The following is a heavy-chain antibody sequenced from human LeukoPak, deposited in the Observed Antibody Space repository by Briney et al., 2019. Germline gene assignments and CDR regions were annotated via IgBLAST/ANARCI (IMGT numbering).Heavy chain of an antibody. Sequence: GGSLRLSCAASGFTFSEYNMHWVRQAPGKGLEYVSAISTNGGTTHYADSVKGRFTISRDDSKSTLDLQMSSLRPEDLAVYYCARGFRFYGSGIDYWGQGTLVTV. CDR3: ARGFRFYGSGIDY. CDR1: GFTFSEYN. CDR2: ISTNGGTT. J-gene: IGHJ4*02. V-gene: IGHV3-64*02. D-gene: IGHD3-10*01.